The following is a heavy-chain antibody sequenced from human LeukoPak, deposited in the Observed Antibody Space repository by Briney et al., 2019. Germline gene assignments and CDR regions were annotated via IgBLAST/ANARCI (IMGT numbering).Heavy chain of an antibody. CDR2: IYYSGST. CDR1: GGSISSSSYY. Sequence: SETLSLTCTVSGGSISSSSYYWGWIRQPPGKGLEWIGSIYYSGSTYYNPSLKSRVTISVDTSKNQFSLKLSSVTAADTAVYYCASHPGIAAAGTRFYYFDYWGQGTLVTVSS. CDR3: ASHPGIAAAGTRFYYFDY. D-gene: IGHD6-13*01. V-gene: IGHV4-39*01. J-gene: IGHJ4*02.